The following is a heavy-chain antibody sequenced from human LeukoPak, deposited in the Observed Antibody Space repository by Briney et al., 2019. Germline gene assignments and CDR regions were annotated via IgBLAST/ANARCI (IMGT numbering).Heavy chain of an antibody. D-gene: IGHD3-3*01. CDR2: IYYSGST. CDR1: GGSISSYY. Sequence: SETLSLTCTVSGGSISSYYWSWIRQPPGKGLEWIGYIYYSGSTNYNPSLKSRVTISVDTSKNQFSLKLSSVTAADTAMYYCARAGGYYTGATFDIWGQGTMVTVSS. J-gene: IGHJ3*02. CDR3: ARAGGYYTGATFDI. V-gene: IGHV4-59*01.